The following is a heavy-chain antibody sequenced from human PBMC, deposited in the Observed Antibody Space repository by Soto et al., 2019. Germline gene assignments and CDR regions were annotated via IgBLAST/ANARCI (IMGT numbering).Heavy chain of an antibody. CDR1: GGSISSGGYY. CDR3: ARETTVTYAFDI. D-gene: IGHD4-17*01. J-gene: IGHJ3*02. CDR2: IYYSGST. Sequence: SETLSLTCTVSGGSISSGGYYWSWIRQHPGKGLEWIGYIYYSGSTYYNPSLKSRVTISVDTSENQFSLKLSSVTAADTAVCYCARETTVTYAFDIWGQGTMVTVSS. V-gene: IGHV4-31*03.